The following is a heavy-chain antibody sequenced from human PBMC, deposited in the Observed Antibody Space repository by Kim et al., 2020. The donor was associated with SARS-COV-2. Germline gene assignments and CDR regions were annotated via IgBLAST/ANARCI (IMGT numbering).Heavy chain of an antibody. V-gene: IGHV3-30*18. D-gene: IGHD5-12*01. Sequence: GGSLRLSCAASGFTFSSYGMHWVRQAPGKGLEWVAVISYDGSNKYYADSVKGRFTISRDNSKNTLYLQMNSLRAEDTAVYYCAKAIPFNSGYESIYYYYGMDVWGQGTTVTVSS. J-gene: IGHJ6*02. CDR1: GFTFSSYG. CDR2: ISYDGSNK. CDR3: AKAIPFNSGYESIYYYYGMDV.